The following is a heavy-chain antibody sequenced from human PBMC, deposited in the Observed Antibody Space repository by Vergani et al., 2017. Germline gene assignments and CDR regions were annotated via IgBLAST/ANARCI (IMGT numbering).Heavy chain of an antibody. CDR2: IYYSGST. D-gene: IGHD2-15*01. V-gene: IGHV4-30-4*08. CDR3: ARERIVVVVAANYYYYYGMDV. J-gene: IGHJ6*02. CDR1: GRSISSGDYY. Sequence: QVQLQESGPGLVKPSQTLSLTCTVSGRSISSGDYYWSWIRQPPGKGLEWIGYIYYSGSTYYNPSLKSRVTISVDTSKNQFSLKLSSVTAADTAVYYCARERIVVVVAANYYYYYGMDVWGQGTTVTVSS.